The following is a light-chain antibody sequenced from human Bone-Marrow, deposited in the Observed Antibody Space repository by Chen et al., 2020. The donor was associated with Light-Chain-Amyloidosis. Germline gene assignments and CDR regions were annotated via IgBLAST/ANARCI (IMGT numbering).Light chain of an antibody. Sequence: QSVLTHPPSASAPPGQKVTISCPGSNSNIGINYVSWYQQLPGTSPKLLINENNQRPSEIPDRFSGSKSGTSATLGVAGLQTGDEADYYCATWDSSLTVWMFGGGTKLTVL. V-gene: IGLV1-51*02. CDR1: NSNIGINY. J-gene: IGLJ3*02. CDR2: ENN. CDR3: ATWDSSLTVWM.